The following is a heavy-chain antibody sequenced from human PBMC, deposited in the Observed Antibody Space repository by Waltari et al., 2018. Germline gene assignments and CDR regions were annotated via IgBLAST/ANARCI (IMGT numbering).Heavy chain of an antibody. V-gene: IGHV3-21*06. CDR3: ASGSTRRDYFDY. J-gene: IGHJ4*02. CDR2: IISSSTDI. CDR1: GIHFSGNT. Sequence: EVRLVESGGGLVNRGGSLSRSCAASGIHFSGNTMNWVSHAPGKGLDWVSSIISSSTDIYYADSVKGRFTISRDNDKNSLFLQINSLRAEDTALYYCASGSTRRDYFDYWGQGTLVTVSS.